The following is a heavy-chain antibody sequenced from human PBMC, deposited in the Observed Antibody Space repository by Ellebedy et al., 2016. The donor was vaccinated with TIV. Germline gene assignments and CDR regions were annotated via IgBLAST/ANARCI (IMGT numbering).Heavy chain of an antibody. CDR2: INACNGNT. Sequence: AASVKVSCKASGYTFTSYAMHWVRQAPGQRLEWMGWINACNGNTKYSQKFQGRVTITRDTSASTAYMELSSLRSEDAALYYCATDGGSAEVERRETLSYWGLGTLVTVSS. J-gene: IGHJ4*02. CDR1: GYTFTSYA. V-gene: IGHV1-3*01. CDR3: ATDGGSAEVERRETLSY. D-gene: IGHD3-16*01.